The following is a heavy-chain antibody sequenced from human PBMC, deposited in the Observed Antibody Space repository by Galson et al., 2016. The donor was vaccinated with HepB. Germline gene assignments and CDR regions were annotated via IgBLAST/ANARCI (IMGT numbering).Heavy chain of an antibody. V-gene: IGHV3-66*01. CDR1: GVTVSNNY. D-gene: IGHD3/OR15-3a*01. CDR3: ARDTWTWN. CDR2: IYSGGDT. J-gene: IGHJ4*02. Sequence: SLRLSCAASGVTVSNNYMSWVRQAPGRGLEWVSVIYSGGDTYYADSVKGRFTISRDNFENTVYLQMNSLRAEDTAIYYCARDTWTWNGGQGTLVTVSP.